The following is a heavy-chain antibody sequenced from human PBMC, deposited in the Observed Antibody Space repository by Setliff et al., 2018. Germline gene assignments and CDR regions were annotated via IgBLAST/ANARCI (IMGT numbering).Heavy chain of an antibody. Sequence: ASVKVSCKASGYTFTSYDINWVRQATGQGLEWMGWMNPNSGNTGYAQKFQGRVTMTRNTSISTAYMELSSLRSEDTAVYYCATPRSGIIDAFDIWGQGTMVTVSS. V-gene: IGHV1-8*02. CDR2: MNPNSGNT. D-gene: IGHD2-15*01. CDR1: GYTFTSYD. CDR3: ATPRSGIIDAFDI. J-gene: IGHJ3*02.